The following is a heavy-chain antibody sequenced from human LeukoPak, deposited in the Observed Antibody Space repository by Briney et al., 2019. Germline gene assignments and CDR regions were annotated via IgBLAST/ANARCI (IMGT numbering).Heavy chain of an antibody. D-gene: IGHD4-23*01. J-gene: IGHJ4*02. CDR3: ARDGLYGGNSALGSIDY. CDR2: ISSSSSYI. V-gene: IGHV3-21*01. Sequence: PGGSLRLSCAASGFTVSSNYMSWVRQAPGKGLEWVSSISSSSSYIYYADSVKGRFTISRDNARNSLYLQMNSLRAEDTAVYYCARDGLYGGNSALGSIDYWGQGTLVTVSS. CDR1: GFTVSSNY.